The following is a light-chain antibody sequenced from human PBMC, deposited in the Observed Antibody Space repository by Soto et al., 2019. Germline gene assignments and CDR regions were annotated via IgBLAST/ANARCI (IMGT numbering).Light chain of an antibody. CDR3: PHSYSTPWT. V-gene: IGKV1-39*01. CDR2: AAS. J-gene: IGKJ1*01. CDR1: QSISSY. Sequence: DLQMTQSPSSLSASVGDRVTITCRASQSISSYLNWYQQKPGKAPNLLIYAASSLQSGVXXXSXXXXXXXXXXLTISSLQPEDFATYYCPHSYSTPWTFGQGTKVEIK.